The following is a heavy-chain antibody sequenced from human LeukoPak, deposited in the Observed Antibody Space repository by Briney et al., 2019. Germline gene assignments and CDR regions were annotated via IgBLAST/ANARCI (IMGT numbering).Heavy chain of an antibody. Sequence: GSLRLSCAASGFTFSSYSMNWVRQPPGKGLEWIGEINHSGSTNYNPSLKSRVTISVDTSNNLFSLKLSSVTAADTAVYYCARGLPSAMPSAFYIWGQGTMVTVSS. CDR2: INHSGST. CDR1: GFTFSSYS. D-gene: IGHD2-2*01. V-gene: IGHV4-34*01. J-gene: IGHJ3*02. CDR3: ARGLPSAMPSAFYI.